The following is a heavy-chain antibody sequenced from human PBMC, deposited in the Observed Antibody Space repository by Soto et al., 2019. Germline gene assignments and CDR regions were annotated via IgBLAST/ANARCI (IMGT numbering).Heavy chain of an antibody. D-gene: IGHD4-17*01. J-gene: IGHJ5*02. V-gene: IGHV4-39*01. Sequence: SETLSLTCTVSGGSISSSSYYWGWIRQPPGKGLEWIGSIYYSGSTYYNPSLKSRVTISVDTSKNQFSLKLSSVTAADTAVYYCARHHDGYGDYLLSWFDPWGQGTLVTVSS. CDR3: ARHHDGYGDYLLSWFDP. CDR1: GGSISSSSYY. CDR2: IYYSGST.